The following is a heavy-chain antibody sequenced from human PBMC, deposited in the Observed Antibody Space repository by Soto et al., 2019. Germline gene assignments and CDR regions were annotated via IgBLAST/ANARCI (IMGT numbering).Heavy chain of an antibody. CDR1: GGSISSYY. J-gene: IGHJ5*02. D-gene: IGHD2-2*01. Sequence: SETLSVTWTVSGGSISSYYWSWIRQPPGKGLEWIGYIYYSGSTNYNPSLKSRVTISVDTSKNQFSLKLSSVTAADTAVYYCASHPGAMTGCSAPGGQGPRVPVPS. CDR2: IYYSGST. CDR3: ASHPGAMTGCSAP. V-gene: IGHV4-59*08.